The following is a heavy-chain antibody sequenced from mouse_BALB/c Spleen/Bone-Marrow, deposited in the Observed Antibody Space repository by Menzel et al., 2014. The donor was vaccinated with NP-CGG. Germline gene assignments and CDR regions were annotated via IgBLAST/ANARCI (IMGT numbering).Heavy chain of an antibody. D-gene: IGHD2-13*01. CDR3: ARGLYYVAYGPGFAY. J-gene: IGHJ3*01. CDR1: GFTFSNYG. Sequence: EVQVVESGGGLVQPGGSLELSCAASGFTFSNYGMSWVRQTPDKRLDLVATINSNGGTTYYPDSVKGRFTISRDNAKNTLYLQMSSLKSEDTAMYFCARGLYYVAYGPGFAYWGQGTLVTVSA. CDR2: INSNGGTT. V-gene: IGHV5-6-3*01.